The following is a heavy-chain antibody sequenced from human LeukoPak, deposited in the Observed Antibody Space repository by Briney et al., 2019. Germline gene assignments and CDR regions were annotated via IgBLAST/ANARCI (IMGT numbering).Heavy chain of an antibody. J-gene: IGHJ4*02. D-gene: IGHD5-24*01. Sequence: GSLRLSCAASGFTFSSYAMSWVRQAPGKGLEWIGYIYYSGSTNYNPSLKSRVTISVGTSKNQFSLKLSSVTAADTAVYYCARESQEKYYFDYWGQGTLVTVSS. V-gene: IGHV4-59*12. CDR1: GFTFSSYA. CDR3: ARESQEKYYFDY. CDR2: IYYSGST.